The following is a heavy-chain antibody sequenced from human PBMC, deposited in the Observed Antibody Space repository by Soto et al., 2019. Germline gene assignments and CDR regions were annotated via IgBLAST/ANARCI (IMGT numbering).Heavy chain of an antibody. Sequence: GGSLRLSCAASGFTFSSYAMSWVRQAPGKGLEWVSAISGSGGSTYYADSVKGRFTISRDNSKNTLYLQMNSLRAEDTAVYYCAKDPGPSWELLGRVDYWGQGTLVTVSS. CDR3: AKDPGPSWELLGRVDY. CDR2: ISGSGGST. D-gene: IGHD1-26*01. CDR1: GFTFSSYA. J-gene: IGHJ4*02. V-gene: IGHV3-23*01.